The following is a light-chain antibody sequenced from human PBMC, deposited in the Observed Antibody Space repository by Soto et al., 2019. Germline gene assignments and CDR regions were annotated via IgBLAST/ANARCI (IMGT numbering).Light chain of an antibody. CDR2: RNN. Sequence: QSVLTQPPSASGPPGQRVTISCYGSSSNIESNFVYWYQQFPGPAPRLLIYRNNQRPSGVPDRFAGSKSGTSASLAISAFRSEDEADYYCIVWDDSLRGRLFGGGTKVTVL. V-gene: IGLV1-47*01. CDR3: IVWDDSLRGRL. CDR1: SSNIESNF. J-gene: IGLJ2*01.